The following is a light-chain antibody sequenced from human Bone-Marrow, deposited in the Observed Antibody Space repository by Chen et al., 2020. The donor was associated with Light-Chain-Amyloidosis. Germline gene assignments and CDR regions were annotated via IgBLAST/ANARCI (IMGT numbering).Light chain of an antibody. J-gene: IGLJ3*02. V-gene: IGLV6-57*01. Sequence: NFMLTQPHSVSESPGKTVIISCTRSSGSIAVNSLQWYQQRPGRSPTTVIYEDDQRPSGVPDRFSGSIDRAPNAASLTLSGLKTEDEADYYCQSYQGSSQGVFGGGTKLTVL. CDR1: SGSIAVNS. CDR3: QSYQGSSQGV. CDR2: EDD.